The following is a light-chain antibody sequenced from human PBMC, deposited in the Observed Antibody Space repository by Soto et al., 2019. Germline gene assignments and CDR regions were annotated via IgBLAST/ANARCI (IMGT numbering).Light chain of an antibody. J-gene: IGKJ1*01. CDR3: QQYNNWPPWT. CDR1: QSVSST. V-gene: IGKV3D-15*01. Sequence: EIVLTQSPATLSLSPGERATLSCRASQSVSSTYVTWYQQKPGQAPRLLIYGASTRATGIPDRFSGSGSGTEFTLTISSLQSEDFAVYYCQQYNNWPPWTFGQGTKVDI. CDR2: GAS.